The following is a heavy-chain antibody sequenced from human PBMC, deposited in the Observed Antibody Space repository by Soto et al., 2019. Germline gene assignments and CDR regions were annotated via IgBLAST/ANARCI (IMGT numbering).Heavy chain of an antibody. Sequence: SVKVSCKASGGTFSSYTISWVRQAPGQGLEWMGRIIPILGIANYAQKFQGRVTITADKSTSTAYMELSSLRSEDTAVYYCVSRYNWNDINLFDPWGQGTLVTVSS. J-gene: IGHJ5*02. V-gene: IGHV1-69*02. CDR1: GGTFSSYT. D-gene: IGHD1-20*01. CDR3: VSRYNWNDINLFDP. CDR2: IIPILGIA.